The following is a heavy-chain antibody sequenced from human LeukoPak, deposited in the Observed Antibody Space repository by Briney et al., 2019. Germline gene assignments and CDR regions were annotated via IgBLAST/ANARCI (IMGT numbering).Heavy chain of an antibody. D-gene: IGHD3-3*01. CDR2: VHLDGRT. J-gene: IGHJ4*02. CDR1: GGSVINTNW. V-gene: IGHV4-4*02. Sequence: PSETLSVTCGVSGGSVINTNWWTWVRQPPGKGLEWIGEVHLDGRTNYNPSLESRLTMSVDVSENQVSLKLTSVTAADTAVYYCAREGGFYRPLDYSGQGTLVTVSS. CDR3: AREGGFYRPLDY.